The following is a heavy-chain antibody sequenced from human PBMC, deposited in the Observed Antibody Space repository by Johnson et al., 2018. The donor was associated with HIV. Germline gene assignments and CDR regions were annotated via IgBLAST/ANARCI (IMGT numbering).Heavy chain of an antibody. Sequence: VQLVESGGGLIQPGGSLRLSCAASGFSVSSNYMGWVRQATGKGLEWVSAIGTAGDTYYPGSVKGRFTISRDNSKNTLYLQMNSPRAEDTAVYYCARGPVMVRGVTDAFDIWGQGTMVTVSS. V-gene: IGHV3-13*01. J-gene: IGHJ3*02. D-gene: IGHD3-10*01. CDR1: GFSVSSNY. CDR3: ARGPVMVRGVTDAFDI. CDR2: IGTAGDT.